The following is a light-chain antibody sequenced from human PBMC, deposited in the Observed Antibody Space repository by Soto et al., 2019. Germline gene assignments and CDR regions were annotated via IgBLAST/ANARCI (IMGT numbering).Light chain of an antibody. V-gene: IGLV2-14*01. Sequence: QSVLTQPASVSGSPGQSITISCTGTSSDVGGYNFVSWYQQHPGKAPKLMIYEVNKRPSGVSNRFSGSKSANTASLTISGLQAEDEADYYCSSYTSSNTLVFGGGTQLTVL. CDR1: SSDVGGYNF. CDR2: EVN. CDR3: SSYTSSNTLV. J-gene: IGLJ3*02.